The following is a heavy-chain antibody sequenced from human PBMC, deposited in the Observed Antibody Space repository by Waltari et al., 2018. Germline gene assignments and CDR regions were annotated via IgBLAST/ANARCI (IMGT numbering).Heavy chain of an antibody. CDR3: ARALPGNYYYYYAMDV. CDR1: GDSVSNYY. Sequence: QVQLQESGPGLVKPSETLSLTCTVSGDSVSNYYWSWILQPPGKGLEWIGYFYYSGNTNYTPSRKSRVTMSVDTSKNQFSLKLSSVTAADTAVYYCARALPGNYYYYYAMDVWGQGTTVTVSS. D-gene: IGHD1-26*01. CDR2: FYYSGNT. V-gene: IGHV4-59*02. J-gene: IGHJ6*02.